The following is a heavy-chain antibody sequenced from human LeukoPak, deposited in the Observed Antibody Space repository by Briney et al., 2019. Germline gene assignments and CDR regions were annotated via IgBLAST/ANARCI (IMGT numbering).Heavy chain of an antibody. J-gene: IGHJ3*02. V-gene: IGHV3-30*03. CDR3: ARGYSGYQDAFHI. Sequence: GGSLRLSCAASGFTFSSYGMHWVRQAPGKGLEWVAVISYDGSDKYYADSVKGRFTISRDNSKNTLYLQMNSLRSEDTAVYYCARGYSGYQDAFHIWGQGTMVTVSS. D-gene: IGHD5-12*01. CDR1: GFTFSSYG. CDR2: ISYDGSDK.